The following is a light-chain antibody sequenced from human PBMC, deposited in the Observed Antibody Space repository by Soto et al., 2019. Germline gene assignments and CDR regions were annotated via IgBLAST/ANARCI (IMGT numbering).Light chain of an antibody. CDR2: KTS. CDR1: QSVNRW. V-gene: IGKV1-5*03. Sequence: DIQMTQSPSTLSASVGDRVTITCRASQSVNRWLAWYQQTPGKAPKLLIYKTSSLQSGVPSRFSVSGSGTQFTLTISRLQPDDFAAYYCQQYDSYPWSFGQGTKVEIK. CDR3: QQYDSYPWS. J-gene: IGKJ1*01.